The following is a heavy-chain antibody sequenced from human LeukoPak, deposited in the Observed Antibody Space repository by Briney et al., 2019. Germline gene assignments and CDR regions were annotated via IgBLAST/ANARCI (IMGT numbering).Heavy chain of an antibody. CDR3: ARPDSSGWFVFDY. CDR1: GASISSSSYY. V-gene: IGHV4-39*01. D-gene: IGHD6-19*01. J-gene: IGHJ4*02. CDR2: IYYSGST. Sequence: PSETLSLTCTVSGASISSSSYYWGWLRQPPGKGLEWIGSIYYSGSTYYNPSLKSRVTISVDTSKNQFSLKLSSVTAADTAVYYCARPDSSGWFVFDYWGQGTLVTVSS.